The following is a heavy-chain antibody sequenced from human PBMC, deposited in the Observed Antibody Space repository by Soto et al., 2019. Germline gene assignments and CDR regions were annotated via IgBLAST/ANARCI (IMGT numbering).Heavy chain of an antibody. V-gene: IGHV1-3*01. CDR2: MNPKTGNI. Sequence: QVRLVQSGAEVKRPGASVKVSCRASGYTFVDYALHWVRQAPGQGLEWVGWMNPKTGNIKSSHKFEERVSITRDTATSTAYMELSGLRSEDTAVYFCTREAVVAENWFDPWGQGTLVTVSS. CDR1: GYTFVDYA. J-gene: IGHJ5*02. CDR3: TREAVVAENWFDP. D-gene: IGHD3-22*01.